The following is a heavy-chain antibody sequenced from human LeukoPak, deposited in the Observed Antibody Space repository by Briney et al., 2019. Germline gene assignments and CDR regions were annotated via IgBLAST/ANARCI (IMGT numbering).Heavy chain of an antibody. CDR2: MNPNSGDT. Sequence: ASVKVSCKASGYTFTNYDINWVRQAAGQGPEWMGWMNPNSGDTDYVEKFRGRVTMTRDISMNTAYMELSSLRSDDTAVYYCTRSGFGGGVHFDYWGQGTPVTVSS. D-gene: IGHD3-16*01. V-gene: IGHV1-8*01. CDR3: TRSGFGGGVHFDY. J-gene: IGHJ4*02. CDR1: GYTFTNYD.